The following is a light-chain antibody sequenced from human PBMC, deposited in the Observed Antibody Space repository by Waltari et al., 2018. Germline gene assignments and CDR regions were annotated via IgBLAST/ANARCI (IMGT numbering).Light chain of an antibody. V-gene: IGKV3-15*01. CDR3: QQYNNWPPGKT. CDR1: QSVSSN. CDR2: GAS. Sequence: EIVMTQSPATLSVSPGERATLSCRASQSVSSNLARYQQKPGQAPRLLIYGASTRATGIPARFSGSGSGTEFTLTISSLQSEDFAVYYCQQYNNWPPGKTFGQGTKVEIK. J-gene: IGKJ1*01.